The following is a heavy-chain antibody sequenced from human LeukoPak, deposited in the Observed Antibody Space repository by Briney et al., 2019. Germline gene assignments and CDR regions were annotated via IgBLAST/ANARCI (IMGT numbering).Heavy chain of an antibody. V-gene: IGHV4-59*08. J-gene: IGHJ6*02. Sequence: SETLSLTCTVSGGSISSYYWSWIRQPPGKGLDWIGYTYYSGSTNYNPSLKSRVTISVDTSKKQFSLTLTSVTAADTAVYYCARHVSGDYAWLDVWGQGTTVTVSS. CDR2: TYYSGST. CDR3: ARHVSGDYAWLDV. CDR1: GGSISSYY. D-gene: IGHD4-17*01.